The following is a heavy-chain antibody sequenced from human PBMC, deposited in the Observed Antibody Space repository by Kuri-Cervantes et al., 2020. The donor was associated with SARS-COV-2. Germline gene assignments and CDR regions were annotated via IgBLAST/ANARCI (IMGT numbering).Heavy chain of an antibody. V-gene: IGHV3-30*16. CDR2: ISYDGSNK. J-gene: IGHJ5*02. CDR1: GFTFSSYA. D-gene: IGHD6-13*01. CDR3: ARGLAAAGSFDP. Sequence: GGSLRLSCAASGFTFSSYAMHWVRQAPGKGLEWVAVISYDGSNKYYADSVKGRFTISRDNSKNTLYLQMNSLRAEDTAVYYCARGLAAAGSFDPWGQGTLVTVSS.